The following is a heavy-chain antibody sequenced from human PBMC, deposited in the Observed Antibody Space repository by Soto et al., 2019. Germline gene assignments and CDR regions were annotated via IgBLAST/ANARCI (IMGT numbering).Heavy chain of an antibody. D-gene: IGHD4-17*01. CDR1: GGSISSGGYH. J-gene: IGHJ4*02. CDR2: IYYSGGT. V-gene: IGHV4-31*03. CDR3: ARAPAYGDYGGGLDY. Sequence: SETLALTCTVTGGSISSGGYHWSWIRQHPGKGLECIGYIYYSGGTYYNPSLRSRVTISVDTSKNQFSLNLSSVTAADTAVYYSARAPAYGDYGGGLDYWGQGTLVTVSS.